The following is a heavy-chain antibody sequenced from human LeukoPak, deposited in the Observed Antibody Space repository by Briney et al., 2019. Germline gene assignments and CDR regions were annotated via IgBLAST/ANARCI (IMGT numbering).Heavy chain of an antibody. D-gene: IGHD2/OR15-2a*01. J-gene: IGHJ4*02. CDR3: ARNRGVDY. Sequence: PGGSLRLSCAASGFTLSNYWMNWVRQAPGKGLEWVANIKQDGSEKYYVDSVKGRFTISRDITKNSVYLQMNGLRVEDTAVYYCARNRGVDYWGQGTLVTVSS. CDR1: GFTLSNYW. CDR2: IKQDGSEK. V-gene: IGHV3-7*05.